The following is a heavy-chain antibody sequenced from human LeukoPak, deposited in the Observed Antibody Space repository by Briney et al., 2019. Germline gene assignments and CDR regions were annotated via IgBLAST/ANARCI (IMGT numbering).Heavy chain of an antibody. D-gene: IGHD3-10*01. V-gene: IGHV4-34*01. Sequence: SETLSLTCAVYGGSFSGYYWTWIRQSPGKGLEWIGEINHSGSTNYNPSLKSRVTISVDTSKNQFSLKLSSVTAADTAVYYCARGRPDGSGSYYKFDPWGQGTLVTVSS. CDR3: ARGRPDGSGSYYKFDP. J-gene: IGHJ5*02. CDR1: GGSFSGYY. CDR2: INHSGST.